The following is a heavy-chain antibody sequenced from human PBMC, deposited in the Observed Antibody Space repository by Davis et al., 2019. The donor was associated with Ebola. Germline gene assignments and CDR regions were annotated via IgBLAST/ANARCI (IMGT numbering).Heavy chain of an antibody. J-gene: IGHJ6*02. D-gene: IGHD4-17*01. CDR3: AVMTTYYYGMDV. Sequence: ASVKVSCKASGYTFTSYYMHWVRQAPGQGLEWMGIINPSGGSTNYAQKFQGRVTITADKSTSTAYMELSSLRSEDTAVYYCAVMTTYYYGMDVWGQGTTVTVSS. V-gene: IGHV1-46*01. CDR2: INPSGGST. CDR1: GYTFTSYY.